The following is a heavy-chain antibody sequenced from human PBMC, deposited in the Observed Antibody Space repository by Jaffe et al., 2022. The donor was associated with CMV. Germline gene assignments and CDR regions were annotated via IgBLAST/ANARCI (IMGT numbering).Heavy chain of an antibody. CDR2: ISSSGSTI. J-gene: IGHJ6*03. V-gene: IGHV3-48*03. Sequence: EVQLVESGGGLVQPGGSLRLSCAASGFTFSSYEMNWVRQAPGKGLEWVSYISSSGSTIYYADSVKGRFTISRDNAKNSLYLQMNSLRAEDTAVYYCARDPGWNLDHYYYYYYMDVWGKGTTVTVSS. CDR3: ARDPGWNLDHYYYYYYMDV. CDR1: GFTFSSYE. D-gene: IGHD1-7*01.